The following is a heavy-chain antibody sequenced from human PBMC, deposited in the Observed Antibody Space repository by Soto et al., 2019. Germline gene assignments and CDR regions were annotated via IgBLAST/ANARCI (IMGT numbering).Heavy chain of an antibody. V-gene: IGHV3-30-3*01. CDR3: ARDYYRFNSGYGFSMDV. CDR1: GFTFSSYA. CDR2: ISYDGSNK. Sequence: QVQLVESGGGVVQPGRSLRLSCAASGFTFSSYAMHWVRQAPGKGLEWVAVISYDGSNKYYADSVKGRFTISRDNSKNTMYLKINSLRAEDTAVYYCARDYYRFNSGYGFSMDVWGQGTTVTVSS. D-gene: IGHD5-12*01. J-gene: IGHJ6*02.